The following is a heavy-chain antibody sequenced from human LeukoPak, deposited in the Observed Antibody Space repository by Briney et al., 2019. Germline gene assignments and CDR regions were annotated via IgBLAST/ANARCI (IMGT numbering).Heavy chain of an antibody. CDR2: INRSGST. J-gene: IGHJ6*03. CDR3: ARQISRFLGWSAPFYMDV. CDR1: GGSISGYY. Sequence: SETLSLTCTVYGGSISGYYWSWIRQPPGKGMEWLGEINRSGSTNYNPSLKSRVTISVDTSKIQFSLKLSSVTAADTAVYYCARQISRFLGWSAPFYMDVWGKGTTVTVSS. D-gene: IGHD3-3*01. V-gene: IGHV4-34*01.